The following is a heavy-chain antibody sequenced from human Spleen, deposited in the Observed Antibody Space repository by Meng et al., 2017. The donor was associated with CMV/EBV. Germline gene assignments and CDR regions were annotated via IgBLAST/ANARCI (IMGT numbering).Heavy chain of an antibody. D-gene: IGHD3-22*01. CDR1: GGSISSGDYY. CDR3: ARNYYDSSGYYPYYFDY. CDR2: IYYSGST. J-gene: IGHJ4*02. V-gene: IGHV4-30-4*08. Sequence: GQLQESGPGLVKPSQTLSLTCTVSGGSISSGDYYWSWIRQPPGKGLEWIGYIYYSGSTYYNPSLKSRVTISVDTSKNQFSLKLSSVTAADTAVYYCARNYYDSSGYYPYYFDYWGQGTLVTVSS.